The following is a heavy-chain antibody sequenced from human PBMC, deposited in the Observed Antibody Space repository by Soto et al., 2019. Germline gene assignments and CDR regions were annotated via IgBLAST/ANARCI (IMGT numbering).Heavy chain of an antibody. V-gene: IGHV1-24*01. D-gene: IGHD2-2*01. CDR2: FDPEDGET. J-gene: IGHJ6*02. CDR3: AISAARGSFYYYYGMDV. Sequence: ASVKVSCKASGGTFSSYAISWVRQAPGKGLEWMGGFDPEDGETIYAQKFQGRVTMTEDTSTDTAYMELSSLRSEDTAVYYCAISAARGSFYYYYGMDVWGQGTTVTVSS. CDR1: GGTFSSYA.